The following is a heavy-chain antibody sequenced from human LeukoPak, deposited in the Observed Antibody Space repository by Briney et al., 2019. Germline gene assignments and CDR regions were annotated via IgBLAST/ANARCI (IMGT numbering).Heavy chain of an antibody. V-gene: IGHV3-48*01. CDR2: ISSSSSTI. J-gene: IGHJ4*02. CDR1: GFTFSSYS. Sequence: GGSLRLSCAASGFTFSSYSMNWVRQAPGKGLERVSFISSSSSTIYYADSVKGRFTISRDNAKNSLYMQMNSLRAEDTAVYYCARGAYNSGWSGGYWGQGTLVTVSS. CDR3: ARGAYNSGWSGGY. D-gene: IGHD6-19*01.